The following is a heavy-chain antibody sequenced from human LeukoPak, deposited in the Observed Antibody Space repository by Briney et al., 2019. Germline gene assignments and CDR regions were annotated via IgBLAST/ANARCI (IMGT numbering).Heavy chain of an antibody. CDR1: GYTFTNFD. CDR3: ARAPMGAAPLY. Sequence: ASVKVSCKASGYTFTNFDINWVRQAPGQGLEWMGWMNPVSGNAGSAQKFQGRVTLTRDTSITTAYMELTSLRSDDTAFYYCARAPMGAAPLYWGQGTLVTVSS. V-gene: IGHV1-8*01. D-gene: IGHD6-6*01. J-gene: IGHJ4*02. CDR2: MNPVSGNA.